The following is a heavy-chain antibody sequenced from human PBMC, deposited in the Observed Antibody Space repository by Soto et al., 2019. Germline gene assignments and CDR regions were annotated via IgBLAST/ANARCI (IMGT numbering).Heavy chain of an antibody. V-gene: IGHV1-3*04. CDR3: ARGRHDSAGYYYGGYYFDY. J-gene: IGHJ4*02. CDR2: INTGNGNT. CDR1: GYTFTSYG. D-gene: IGHD3-22*01. Sequence: QVPFVQSGAEVKGPGASVKVSCRTSGYTFTSYGVHWVRQAPGQRPEWMGWINTGNGNTKYSQKFQGRVTITKDTSASTAYMEMSSLKSVDTAVYYCARGRHDSAGYYYGGYYFDYWGQGTLVTVSS.